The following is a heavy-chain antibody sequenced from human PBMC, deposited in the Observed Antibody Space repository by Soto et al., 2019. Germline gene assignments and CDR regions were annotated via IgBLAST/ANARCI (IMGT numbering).Heavy chain of an antibody. CDR2: IYYSGST. CDR3: AREREADGMDV. D-gene: IGHD1-26*01. J-gene: IGHJ6*02. Sequence: SETLSLTCTVSGGSISSYYWSWIRQPPGKGLEWVGYIYYSGSTNYNPSLKSRVTISVDTSKNQFSLKLSSVTAADTAVYYCAREREADGMDVWGQGTTVTVSS. V-gene: IGHV4-59*01. CDR1: GGSISSYY.